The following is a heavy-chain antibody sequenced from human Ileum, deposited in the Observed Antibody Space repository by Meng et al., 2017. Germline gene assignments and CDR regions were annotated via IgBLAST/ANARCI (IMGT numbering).Heavy chain of an antibody. D-gene: IGHD3-22*01. V-gene: IGHV4-39*07. J-gene: IGHJ4*02. CDR1: GGTISSSSYY. CDR2: IYYSVST. CDR3: ARNPHYDSSGRQYYFDY. Sequence: SETLSLTCTVSGGTISSSSYYWGWLLPPPGLGLEWIGSIYYSVSTYYNPFLKSRVTISVDTSKNQFSLKLSSVTAADTAVYYCARNPHYDSSGRQYYFDYWGQGTLVTVSS.